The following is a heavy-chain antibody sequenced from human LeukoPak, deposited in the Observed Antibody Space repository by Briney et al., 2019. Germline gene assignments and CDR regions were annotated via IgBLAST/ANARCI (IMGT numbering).Heavy chain of an antibody. CDR1: GGSISSRNYY. V-gene: IGHV4-39*07. Sequence: PSETLSLTCTVSGGSISSRNYYWGWIRQPPGKGLEWIGEINHSGSTNYNPSLKSRVTISVDTSKNQFSLKLSSVTAADTAVYYCASGRRRGFFDYWGQGTLVTVSS. J-gene: IGHJ4*02. CDR3: ASGRRRGFFDY. CDR2: INHSGST. D-gene: IGHD6-25*01.